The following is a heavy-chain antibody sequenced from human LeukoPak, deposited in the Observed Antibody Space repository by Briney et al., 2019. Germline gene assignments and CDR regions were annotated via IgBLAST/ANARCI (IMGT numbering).Heavy chain of an antibody. CDR2: MNPNSGNT. J-gene: IGHJ4*02. D-gene: IGHD3-16*01. CDR1: GYTFTDFD. V-gene: IGHV1-8*01. CDR3: ARALDRSYYYVYLS. Sequence: ASVKVSCKASGYTFTDFDINWVRQAPGQGPEWMGWMNPNSGNTVYAQKFQGRVTMTRDTSINTARMELTSLTSEDTAVYYCARALDRSYYYVYLSWGQGTLITVSS.